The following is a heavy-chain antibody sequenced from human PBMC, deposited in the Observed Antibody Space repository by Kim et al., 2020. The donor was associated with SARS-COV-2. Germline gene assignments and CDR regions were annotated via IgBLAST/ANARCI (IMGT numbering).Heavy chain of an antibody. D-gene: IGHD3-10*02. Sequence: QGRVTITADESTSTAYMELSSLRSEDTAVYYCARAGGFVRQPYLGGIDYWGQGTLVTVSS. CDR3: ARAGGFVRQPYLGGIDY. J-gene: IGHJ4*02. V-gene: IGHV1-69*01.